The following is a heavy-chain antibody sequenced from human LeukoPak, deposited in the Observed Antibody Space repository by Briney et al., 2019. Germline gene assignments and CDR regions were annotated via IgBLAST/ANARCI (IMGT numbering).Heavy chain of an antibody. D-gene: IGHD3-3*01. Sequence: GGSLRLSCAASGFIFSSYWMSWVRQAPGKGLEWVANINKDGREKYYVDSVKGRFTISRDNAKNSLYLQMNSLRAEDTAVYYCARDHYDFWSPSHAFDIWGQGTMVTVSS. CDR2: INKDGREK. V-gene: IGHV3-7*01. CDR1: GFIFSSYW. J-gene: IGHJ3*02. CDR3: ARDHYDFWSPSHAFDI.